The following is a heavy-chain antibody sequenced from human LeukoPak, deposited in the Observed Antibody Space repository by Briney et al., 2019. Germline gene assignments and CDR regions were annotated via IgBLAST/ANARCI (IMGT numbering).Heavy chain of an antibody. D-gene: IGHD1-26*01. J-gene: IGHJ1*01. CDR2: IYYSGST. V-gene: IGHV4-59*01. CDR1: GGSISSYY. CDR3: ARAGEHLEYFLH. Sequence: PSETLSLTCTVSGGSISSYYWSWIRQPPGKGLEWIGYIYYSGSTNYNPSLKSRVTISVDTSKDQFSLKLSSVTAADTAVYYCARAGEHLEYFLHWGQGTLVTVSS.